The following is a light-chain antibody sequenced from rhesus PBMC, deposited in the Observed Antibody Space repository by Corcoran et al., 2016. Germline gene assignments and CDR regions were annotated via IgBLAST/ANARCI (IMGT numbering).Light chain of an antibody. Sequence: DIQMTQSPSSLSASVGDTVTITCRASQSISSWLDWYQQKPGKAPKLLIYKASSLQSGVPSRFRGSGPGTDFTLTISSLQPEDFATYYCLQYSSSPFTFGPGTKLDIK. CDR2: KAS. V-gene: IGKV1-22*01. J-gene: IGKJ3*01. CDR1: QSISSW. CDR3: LQYSSSPFT.